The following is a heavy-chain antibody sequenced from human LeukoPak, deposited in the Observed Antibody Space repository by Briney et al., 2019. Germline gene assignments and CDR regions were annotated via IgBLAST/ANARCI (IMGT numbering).Heavy chain of an antibody. CDR2: IIPIFGTA. CDR3: ARDRGYGDYGDFDY. J-gene: IGHJ4*02. D-gene: IGHD4-17*01. Sequence: SVKVSYKASGGTFSSYAISWVRQAPGQGLEWMGRIIPIFGTANYAQRFQGRVTITTDESTSTAYMELSSLRSEDTAVYYCARDRGYGDYGDFDYWGQGTLVTVSS. V-gene: IGHV1-69*05. CDR1: GGTFSSYA.